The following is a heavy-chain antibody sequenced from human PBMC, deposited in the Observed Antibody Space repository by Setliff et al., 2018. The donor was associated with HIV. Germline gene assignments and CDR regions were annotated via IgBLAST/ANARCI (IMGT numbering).Heavy chain of an antibody. J-gene: IGHJ4*02. V-gene: IGHV3-21*04. D-gene: IGHD3-3*01. Sequence: PGGSLRLSCAASGFTFSSYSMNWVRQAPGKGLEWVSSISSSSSYIYYADSVKGRFTISRDNAKKSLYLQMNSLRPEDTALYYCAKDPGRFGVVTPFDNWGQGALVTVSS. CDR2: ISSSSSYI. CDR1: GFTFSSYS. CDR3: AKDPGRFGVVTPFDN.